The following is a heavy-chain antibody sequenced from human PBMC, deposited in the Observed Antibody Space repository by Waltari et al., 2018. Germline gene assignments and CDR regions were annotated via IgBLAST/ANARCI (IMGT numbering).Heavy chain of an antibody. Sequence: HLQLQESGPALVQPSETLSLTCTVSGASFSSNHPFWGWIRQPPGKGLEWITTVYYTGNTYYNPSLQSRVSISVDTSKTHFSLKLKSVTAADAAIYYCASTVPAGGSSFDYWGQGILVTVSS. D-gene: IGHD3-16*01. V-gene: IGHV4-39*07. CDR2: VYYTGNT. CDR3: ASTVPAGGSSFDY. CDR1: GASFSSNHPF. J-gene: IGHJ4*02.